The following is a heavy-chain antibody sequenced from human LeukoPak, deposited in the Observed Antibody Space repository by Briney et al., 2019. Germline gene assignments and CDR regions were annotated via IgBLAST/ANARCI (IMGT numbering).Heavy chain of an antibody. CDR2: ISDSGGNT. V-gene: IGHV3-23*01. D-gene: IGHD6-6*01. J-gene: IGHJ4*02. CDR1: GFTFNSYA. CDR3: ARHRSSWLTDY. Sequence: GGSLRLSCAASGFTFNSYAMSWVRQAPWERLQWVSGISDSGGNTYYADSVKGRFTISRDNSKNTLYLQMNSLRAEDTAVYYCARHRSSWLTDYWGQGTLVTVSS.